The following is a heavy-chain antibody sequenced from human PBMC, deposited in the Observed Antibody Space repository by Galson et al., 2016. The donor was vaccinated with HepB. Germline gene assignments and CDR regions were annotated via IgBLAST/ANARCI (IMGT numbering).Heavy chain of an antibody. V-gene: IGHV3-49*03. CDR2: IRSRSYGWPT. Sequence: SLRLSCAGSGFSFGDYSISWFRQAPGKGLEWVSFIRSRSYGWPTEDASSVKYSLTISRENSNNIAYLQMNSLKTEDTALYYFARDYIAEGAFDVWGQWTMVTVSS. J-gene: IGHJ3*01. CDR3: ARDYIAEGAFDV. D-gene: IGHD6-13*01. CDR1: GFSFGDYS.